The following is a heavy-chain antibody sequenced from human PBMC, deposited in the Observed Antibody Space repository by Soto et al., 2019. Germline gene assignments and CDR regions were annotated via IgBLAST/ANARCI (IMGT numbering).Heavy chain of an antibody. D-gene: IGHD5-18*01. CDR3: ARHIRYTYGYFPRYTDQ. CDR2: IFHSGNT. J-gene: IGHJ4*02. CDR1: GGAIIDTNYY. V-gene: IGHV4-39*01. Sequence: SETLSLTCTVSGGAIIDTNYYWGWIRQPPGKGLEWIGSIFHSGNTYYNPSLESRVTISVDTSKNQFSLMLSSVTAADTAIYYCARHIRYTYGYFPRYTDQWGQGTLVTVSS.